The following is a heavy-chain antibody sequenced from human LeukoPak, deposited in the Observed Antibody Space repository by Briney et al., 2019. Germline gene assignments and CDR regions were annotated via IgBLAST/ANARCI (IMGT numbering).Heavy chain of an antibody. CDR2: IYYSGST. J-gene: IGHJ2*01. Sequence: PSETLSLTCTVSGGSISSSSYYWGWIRQPPGKGLEWIGSIYYSGSTYYNPSLKSRVTISVDTSKNQFSLKLSSVTAADTAVYYCARARRYYYDSSGQWYFDLWGRGTLVTVSS. D-gene: IGHD3-22*01. CDR1: GGSISSSSYY. CDR3: ARARRYYYDSSGQWYFDL. V-gene: IGHV4-39*01.